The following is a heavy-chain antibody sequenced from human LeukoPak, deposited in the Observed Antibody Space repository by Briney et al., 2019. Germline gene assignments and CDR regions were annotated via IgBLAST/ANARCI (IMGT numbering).Heavy chain of an antibody. V-gene: IGHV4-39*07. CDR1: GGSISSSSYY. Sequence: SETLSLTCIVSGGSISSSSYYWGWIRQPPGKGLEWIGTIFYSGSTYSNPSLKSRVTISVDTSKNQFSLKLSSVTAADTAVYYCARRTPRFDPWGQGILVTVSS. CDR2: IFYSGST. CDR3: ARRTPRFDP. D-gene: IGHD2-15*01. J-gene: IGHJ5*02.